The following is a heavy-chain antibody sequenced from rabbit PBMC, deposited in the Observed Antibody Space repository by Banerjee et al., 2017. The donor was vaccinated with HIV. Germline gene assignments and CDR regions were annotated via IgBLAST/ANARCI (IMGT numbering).Heavy chain of an antibody. V-gene: IGHV1S40*01. J-gene: IGHJ4*01. CDR3: ARISYDDYGDSFNL. CDR1: GFSFSSSYY. Sequence: QSLEESGGDLVKPGASLTLTCTASGFSFSSSYYMCWVRQAPGKGLEWIACIVAGSSGITYYATWAKGRFSISKTSSTTVTLQMTSLTAADKATYFCARISYDDYGDSFNLWGQGTLVTVS. CDR2: IVAGSSGIT. D-gene: IGHD2-1*01.